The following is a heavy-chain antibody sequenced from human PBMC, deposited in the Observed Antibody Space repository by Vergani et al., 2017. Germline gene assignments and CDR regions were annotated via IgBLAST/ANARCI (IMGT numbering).Heavy chain of an antibody. CDR1: GYTFTSYA. CDR2: INTGNGNT. Sequence: QVQLVQSGAEVQKPGASVKVSCKASGYTFTSYAMHWVRQAPGQRLEWMGWINTGNGNTKYSQKFQGRVTITRDTSASTAYMELSSLRSEDTAVYYCARGSTMVRGVIIKYWGQGTLVTVSS. J-gene: IGHJ4*02. V-gene: IGHV1-3*04. D-gene: IGHD3-10*01. CDR3: ARGSTMVRGVIIKY.